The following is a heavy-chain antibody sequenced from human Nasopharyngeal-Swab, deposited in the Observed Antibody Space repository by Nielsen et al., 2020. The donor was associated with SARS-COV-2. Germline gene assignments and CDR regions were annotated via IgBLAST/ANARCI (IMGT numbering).Heavy chain of an antibody. D-gene: IGHD5-12*01. Sequence: WWREPHGLRLGWLGWMNPNSGNTGYAQKFRGRVTMTRNTSISTAYMELSSLRSEDTAVYYCARGFIVATIFHYYYYMDVWGKGTTVTVSS. CDR3: ARGFIVATIFHYYYYMDV. V-gene: IGHV1-8*01. CDR2: MNPNSGNT. J-gene: IGHJ6*03.